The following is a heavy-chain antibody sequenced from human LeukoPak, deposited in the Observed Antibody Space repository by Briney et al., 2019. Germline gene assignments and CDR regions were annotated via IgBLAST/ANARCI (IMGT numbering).Heavy chain of an antibody. CDR3: ARDGQFGGYRGFWYFDL. V-gene: IGHV4-59*01. D-gene: IGHD5-12*01. CDR1: GGSITNSY. CDR2: IHYSGNS. J-gene: IGHJ2*01. Sequence: SETLSLTRNVSGGSITNSYWNWIRQPPGKGLEWIGYIHYSGNSNYNSFLKSRVTISVDTSKNQFSLNLNSVTAADTAMYYCARDGQFGGYRGFWYFDLWGRGTLVTVSS.